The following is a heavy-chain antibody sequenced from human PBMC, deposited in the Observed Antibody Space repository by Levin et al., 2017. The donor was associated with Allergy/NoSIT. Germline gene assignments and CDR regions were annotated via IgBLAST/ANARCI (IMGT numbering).Heavy chain of an antibody. V-gene: IGHV7-4-1*02. CDR1: GYTFTSYA. CDR2: INTNTGNP. J-gene: IGHJ4*02. Sequence: RASVKVSCKASGYTFTSYAMNWVRQAPGQGLEWMGWINTNTGNPTYAQGFTGRFVFSLDTSVSTAYLQISSLKAEDTAVYYCARDLEGASSSPPYFDYWGQGTLVTVSS. D-gene: IGHD6-6*01. CDR3: ARDLEGASSSPPYFDY.